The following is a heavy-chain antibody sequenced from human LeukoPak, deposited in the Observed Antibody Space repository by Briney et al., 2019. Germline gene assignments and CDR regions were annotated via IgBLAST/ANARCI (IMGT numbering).Heavy chain of an antibody. J-gene: IGHJ5*02. CDR1: GYTFTGYY. Sequence: ASVKVSCKASGYTFTGYYMHWVRQAPGQGLEWMGWINPSSGGTNYAQKFQGRVTMSRDTSISTAYMELSSLRSEDTAVYYCARDDVRDCSGGSCSPWGQGTLVTVSS. D-gene: IGHD2-15*01. CDR2: INPSSGGT. CDR3: ARDDVRDCSGGSCSP. V-gene: IGHV1-2*02.